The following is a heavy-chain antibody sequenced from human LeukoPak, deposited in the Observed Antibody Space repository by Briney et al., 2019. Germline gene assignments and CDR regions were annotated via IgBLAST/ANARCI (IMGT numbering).Heavy chain of an antibody. J-gene: IGHJ4*02. Sequence: TSETLSLTCAVYGGSFSGYYWSWIRQPPGKGLEWIGEINHSGSTNYNPSLKSRVTISVDTSKNQFSLKLSSVTAADTAVYYCARTPRTFRWEPTHLTFDYWGQGTLVTVSS. D-gene: IGHD1-26*01. V-gene: IGHV4-34*01. CDR1: GGSFSGYY. CDR2: INHSGST. CDR3: ARTPRTFRWEPTHLTFDY.